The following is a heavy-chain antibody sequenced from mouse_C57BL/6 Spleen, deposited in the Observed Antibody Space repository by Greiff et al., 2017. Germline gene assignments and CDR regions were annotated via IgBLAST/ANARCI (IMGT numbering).Heavy chain of an antibody. D-gene: IGHD2-2*01. V-gene: IGHV5-12*01. CDR1: GFTFSDYY. Sequence: EVQGVESGGGLVQPGGSLKLSCAASGFTFSDYYMYWVRQTPEKRLEWVAYISNGGGSTYYPDTVKGRFTISRDNAKNTLYLQMSRLKSEDTAMYYCARPMVTTGYWYFDVWGTGTTVTVSS. J-gene: IGHJ1*03. CDR2: ISNGGGST. CDR3: ARPMVTTGYWYFDV.